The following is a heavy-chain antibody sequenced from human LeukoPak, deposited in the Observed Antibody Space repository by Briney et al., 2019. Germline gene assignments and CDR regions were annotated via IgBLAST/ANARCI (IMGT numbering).Heavy chain of an antibody. CDR3: ARDSSSWSYYYYMDV. Sequence: SETLSLTCTVSGGSISSGSYYWSWIRQPAGKGLEWIGRIHTSGSTNYNPSLKSRVTISVDTSKNQFSLKLSSVTAADTAVYYCARDSSSWSYYYYMDVWGKGTTVTVSS. V-gene: IGHV4-61*02. CDR1: GGSISSGSYY. D-gene: IGHD6-13*01. J-gene: IGHJ6*03. CDR2: IHTSGST.